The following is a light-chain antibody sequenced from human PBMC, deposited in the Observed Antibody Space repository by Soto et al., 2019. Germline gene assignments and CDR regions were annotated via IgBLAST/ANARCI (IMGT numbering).Light chain of an antibody. CDR1: SSDVGGYDY. Sequence: QSALTQPASVSGSPGQSITISCTGTSSDVGGYDYVSWYQQHPGKAPKYMIYEVTNRPSGVSHRFSGYKYGNTASLTISGLQAEDEADYYCSSYTTSSTYVFGTGTKLTVL. J-gene: IGLJ1*01. V-gene: IGLV2-14*01. CDR3: SSYTTSSTYV. CDR2: EVT.